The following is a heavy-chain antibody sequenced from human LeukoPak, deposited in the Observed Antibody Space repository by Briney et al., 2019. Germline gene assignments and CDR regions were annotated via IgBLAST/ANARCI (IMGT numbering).Heavy chain of an antibody. J-gene: IGHJ4*02. D-gene: IGHD1-1*01. V-gene: IGHV4-30-4*01. Sequence: SQTLSLTCTVSGGSISSGDYYWSWIRQPPGKGLEWIGYIYYSGSTYYNPSLKSRVTISVDASRNQFSLKLTSVTAADTAIYYCAQSLAEIPAGMLQWDLGTLVTVSS. CDR3: AQSLAEIPAGMLQ. CDR2: IYYSGST. CDR1: GGSISSGDYY.